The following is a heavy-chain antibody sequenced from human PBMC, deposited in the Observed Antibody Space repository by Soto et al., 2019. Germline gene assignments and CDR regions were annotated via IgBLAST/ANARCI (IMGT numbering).Heavy chain of an antibody. CDR1: GGSISSYY. D-gene: IGHD3-3*01. V-gene: IGHV4-59*01. J-gene: IGHJ4*02. CDR3: ARVVPDFWSGYRYFDY. CDR2: IYYSGST. Sequence: PSETLSLTCTVSGGSISSYYWSWIRQPPGKGLEWIGYIYYSGSTNYNPSLKSRVTISVDTSKNQFSLKLSSVTAADTAVYYCARVVPDFWSGYRYFDYWGQGTLVTVSS.